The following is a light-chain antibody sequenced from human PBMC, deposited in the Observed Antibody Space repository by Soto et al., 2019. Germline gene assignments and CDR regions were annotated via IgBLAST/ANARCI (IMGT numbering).Light chain of an antibody. V-gene: IGKV2-28*01. CDR1: QSLLHSNGYNY. J-gene: IGKJ2*01. CDR3: MQGTYWPYT. Sequence: DIVMTQSPLSLPVTPGEPASISCRSSQSLLHSNGYNYLDWYLQKPGQSPQLLIYLGSNRASGVPDRFSGSGSDTDFTLKISRVEAEDVGVYYCMQGTYWPYTFGQGTQL. CDR2: LGS.